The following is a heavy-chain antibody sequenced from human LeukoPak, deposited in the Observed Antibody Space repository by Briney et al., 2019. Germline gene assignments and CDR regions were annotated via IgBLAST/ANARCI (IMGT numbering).Heavy chain of an antibody. J-gene: IGHJ5*02. CDR1: RFTFSSYW. Sequence: QPGGSLRLSCAASRFTFSSYWMHWVRQAPGKGLVWVSRINSDGSGTTYADSVKGRFTISRDNAMNTLYLQMNSLRAEDTAMYYCTRASQTHWFDPWGQGTLVTVSS. CDR2: INSDGSGT. CDR3: TRASQTHWFDP. V-gene: IGHV3-74*01.